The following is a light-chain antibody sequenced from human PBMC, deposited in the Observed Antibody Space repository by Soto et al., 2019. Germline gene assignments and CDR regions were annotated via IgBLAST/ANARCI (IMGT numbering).Light chain of an antibody. CDR3: QQYYSYPYT. CDR1: QGISSY. V-gene: IGKV1-8*01. CDR2: AAS. J-gene: IGKJ2*01. Sequence: AIRMTQSPSSFSASTGDRVTITCRASQGISSYLAWYQQKPGNAPKLLIYAASTLQSGVPSRFSGSGSGTDFTLTISCLQSDDFATYYCQQYYSYPYTFGQGTKLEIK.